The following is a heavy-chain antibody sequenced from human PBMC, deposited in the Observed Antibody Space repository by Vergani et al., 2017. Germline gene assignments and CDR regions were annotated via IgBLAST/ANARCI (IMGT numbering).Heavy chain of an antibody. CDR3: ARRRAIREKVWLWDT. CDR2: INQSGQS. Sequence: QVQRQQWGAGLSKPSETLSLTRGVSGGPFSGYYWSWICQSPGKGLAWIGEINQSGQSRNNPSLKSRVTISVDTSKPKLLLNLSSVTSADTAIYYCARRRAIREKVWLWDTWCQGTPVTVSS. D-gene: IGHD3-9*01. J-gene: IGHJ4*02. V-gene: IGHV4-34*02. CDR1: GGPFSGYY.